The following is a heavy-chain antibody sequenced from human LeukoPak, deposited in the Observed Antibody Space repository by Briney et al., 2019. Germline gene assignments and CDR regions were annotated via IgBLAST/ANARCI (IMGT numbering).Heavy chain of an antibody. V-gene: IGHV3-30-3*01. CDR1: GFTFSRYA. Sequence: GGSLRLSCAASGFTFSRYAMHWVRQAPGKGLEWVAVISYDGSNEYYADSVKGRFTISRDNSKNTLYLQMNSLRPEDTAVYYYAREAEAFDIWGQGTMVTVSS. CDR3: AREAEAFDI. CDR2: ISYDGSNE. J-gene: IGHJ3*02.